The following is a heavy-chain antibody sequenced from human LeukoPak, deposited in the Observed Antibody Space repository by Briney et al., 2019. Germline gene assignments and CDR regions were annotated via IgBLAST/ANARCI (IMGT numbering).Heavy chain of an antibody. CDR2: MNPNSGNT. D-gene: IGHD5-18*01. J-gene: IGHJ4*02. V-gene: IGHV1-8*01. CDR1: GYTFTSYD. CDR3: ARGEKYRSGYTVTELGSGYFDY. Sequence: ASVKVSCKASGYTFTSYDINWVRQATGQGLEWMGWMNPNSGNTGYAQKFQGRVTMTRNTSISTAYVELSRLRSDDTAVYYCARGEKYRSGYTVTELGSGYFDYWGQGTLVTVSS.